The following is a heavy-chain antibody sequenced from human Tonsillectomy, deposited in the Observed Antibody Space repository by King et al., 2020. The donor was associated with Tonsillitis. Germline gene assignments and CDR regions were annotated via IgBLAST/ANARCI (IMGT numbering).Heavy chain of an antibody. CDR3: ANGKQLWSNFEY. CDR1: GFTFDDYA. V-gene: IGHV3-9*01. CDR2: ISWNSGNI. Sequence: VQLVESGGGSVQPGRSLRLSCAASGFTFDDYAMHWVRQSPGKGLEWVSGISWNSGNIGYADSVKGRFTISRDNAKNSLHLQMNSLRAEDTAFYYCANGKQLWSNFEYWGQGSLVTVSS. D-gene: IGHD5-18*01. J-gene: IGHJ4*02.